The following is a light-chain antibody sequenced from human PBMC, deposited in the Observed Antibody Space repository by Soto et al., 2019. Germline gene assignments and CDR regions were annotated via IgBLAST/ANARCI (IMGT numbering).Light chain of an antibody. CDR2: KAS. CDR3: HQYTRYPLT. CDR1: QTSSSW. J-gene: IGKJ1*01. V-gene: IGKV1-5*03. Sequence: DIQMTQCPSTLSGPVGDRVTLTCRASQTSSSWVAWYQQKPGKAPKLLIDKASPLKRVGPSMFSGRGSDTEFTLTSSSLQPDDFATYSCHQYTRYPLTFGQGTKVDIK.